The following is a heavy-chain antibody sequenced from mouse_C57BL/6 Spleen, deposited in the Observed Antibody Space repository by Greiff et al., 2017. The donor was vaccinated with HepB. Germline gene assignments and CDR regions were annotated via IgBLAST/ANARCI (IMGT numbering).Heavy chain of an antibody. V-gene: IGHV1-26*01. CDR3: ARRDYGNYVFAY. Sequence: EVQLQQSGPELVKPGASVKISCKASGYTFTDYYMNWVKQSHGKSLEWIGDINPNNGGTSYNQKFKGKATLTVDKSSSTAYMELRSLTSEDSAVYYCARRDYGNYVFAYWGQGTLVTVSA. CDR2: INPNNGGT. J-gene: IGHJ3*01. D-gene: IGHD2-1*01. CDR1: GYTFTDYY.